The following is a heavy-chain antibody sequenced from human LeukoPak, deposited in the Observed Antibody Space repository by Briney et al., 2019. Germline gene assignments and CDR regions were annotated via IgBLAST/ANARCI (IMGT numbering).Heavy chain of an antibody. CDR1: GFTFSIYW. D-gene: IGHD3-10*01. V-gene: IGHV3-74*01. CDR3: ARGENIYIDY. J-gene: IGHJ4*02. CDR2: ISSDGSST. Sequence: GGSLRLSCAASGFTFSIYWMHWVRQAPGKGLVWVSRISSDGSSTTYADSVKGRFTISRDNAKDTLYLQMNSLRAEDTAVYYCARGENIYIDYWGQGTLVTVSS.